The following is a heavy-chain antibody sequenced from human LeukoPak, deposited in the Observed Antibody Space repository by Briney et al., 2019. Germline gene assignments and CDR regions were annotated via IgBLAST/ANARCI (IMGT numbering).Heavy chain of an antibody. CDR2: IYYSGST. CDR3: ARHLPTPFFDY. V-gene: IGHV4-39*01. CDR1: GFIFSSYA. Sequence: GSLRLSCAASGFIFSSYAMSWVRQAPGKGLEWIGSIYYSGSTYYNPSLKSRVTISVDTSKNQFSLKLSSVTAADTAVYYCARHLPTPFFDYWGQGTLVTVSS. J-gene: IGHJ4*02.